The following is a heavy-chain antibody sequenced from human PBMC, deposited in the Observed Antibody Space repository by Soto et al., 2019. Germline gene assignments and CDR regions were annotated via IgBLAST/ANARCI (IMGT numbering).Heavy chain of an antibody. J-gene: IGHJ4*02. Sequence: DVQVLESGGGLVQPGGSLRLSCEASGFTINNYGMAWVRQAPGKGLEWVSAISGRDAYTYYADSVQGRFTISRDNSRNTVYLQMNSLTAEDTALYYCAKVERMTPYTHLRWGQGTLVTVSS. D-gene: IGHD1-26*01. CDR1: GFTINNYG. V-gene: IGHV3-23*01. CDR3: AKVERMTPYTHLR. CDR2: ISGRDAYT.